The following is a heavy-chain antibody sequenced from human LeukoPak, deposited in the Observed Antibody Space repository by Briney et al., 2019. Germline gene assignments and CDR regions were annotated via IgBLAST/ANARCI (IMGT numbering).Heavy chain of an antibody. CDR2: INHSGIT. J-gene: IGHJ6*03. CDR1: GGSFSGYY. CDR3: ARGRYSSSWYGDRGFYYYYMDV. D-gene: IGHD6-13*01. V-gene: IGHV4-34*01. Sequence: PSETLSLTCAVYGGSFSGYYWSWIRQPPGKGLEWIGEINHSGITNYNPSLKSRVTISVDTSKNQFSLKLSSVTAADTAVYYCARGRYSSSWYGDRGFYYYYMDVWGKGTTVTVSS.